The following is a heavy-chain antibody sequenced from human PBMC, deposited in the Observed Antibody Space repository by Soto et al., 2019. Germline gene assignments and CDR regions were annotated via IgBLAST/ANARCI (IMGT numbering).Heavy chain of an antibody. J-gene: IGHJ6*04. CDR2: IYPDDSDT. Sequence: PGESLKISCKGSGYNFRTYWLGWVRQMPGKGLEWMGIIYPDDSDTRYNPSFQGQVTISADKSISTASLQWSSLKASDTAMYYCARYVFYCSSSTSFEYTLFWREATTVTSPQ. CDR1: GYNFRTYW. CDR3: ARYVFYCSSSTSFEYTLF. D-gene: IGHD2-2*01. V-gene: IGHV5-51*01.